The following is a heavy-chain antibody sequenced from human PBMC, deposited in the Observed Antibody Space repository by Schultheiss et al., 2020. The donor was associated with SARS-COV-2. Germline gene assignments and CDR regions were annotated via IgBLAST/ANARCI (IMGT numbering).Heavy chain of an antibody. V-gene: IGHV3-23*01. D-gene: IGHD3-22*01. Sequence: GESLKISCAASGFTFDDYAMHWVRQAPGKGLEWVSGISGSGGSTYYADSVKGRFTISRDNSKNTLYLQMNSLRAEDTAVYYCAKGVYYDPFDYWGQGTLVTVSS. CDR1: GFTFDDYA. CDR2: ISGSGGST. J-gene: IGHJ4*02. CDR3: AKGVYYDPFDY.